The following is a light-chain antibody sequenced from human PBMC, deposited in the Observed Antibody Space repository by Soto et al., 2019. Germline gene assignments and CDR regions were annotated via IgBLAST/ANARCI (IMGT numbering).Light chain of an antibody. V-gene: IGKV3-20*01. CDR1: QSVSNK. Sequence: EIVLTQSPGTLSLSPGERATLSCRAGQSVSNKLAWYQQKPGQAPRLLIYFASNRDTGIPDRFSGSRSGTDFTLTISRLEPEDFALYYCQRYGGSPYSFGQGTKLEIK. CDR3: QRYGGSPYS. J-gene: IGKJ2*03. CDR2: FAS.